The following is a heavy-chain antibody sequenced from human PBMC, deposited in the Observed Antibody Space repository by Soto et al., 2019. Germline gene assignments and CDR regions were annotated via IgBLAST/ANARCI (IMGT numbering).Heavy chain of an antibody. CDR1: GFTFSSYG. V-gene: IGHV3-30*03. CDR2: ISYDGSNK. J-gene: IGHJ6*02. D-gene: IGHD2-21*01. CDR3: AAINCYYYGMGV. Sequence: LILSCAASGFTFSSYGMHWVRQAPGKGLEWVAVISYDGSNKYYADSVKGRFTISRDNSKNTLYLQMNSLRAEDTAVYYCAAINCYYYGMGVWGQGTTVTVSS.